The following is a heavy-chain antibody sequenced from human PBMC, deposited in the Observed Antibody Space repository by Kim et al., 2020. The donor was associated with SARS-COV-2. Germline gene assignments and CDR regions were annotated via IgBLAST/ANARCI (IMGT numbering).Heavy chain of an antibody. CDR2: INAGNGNT. CDR3: ARDKIAVAGTMAAVYYYGMDV. V-gene: IGHV1-3*01. Sequence: ASVKVSCKASGYTFTSYAMHWVRQAPGQRLEWMGWINAGNGNTKYSQKFQGRVTITRDTSASTAYMELSSLRSEDTAVYYCARDKIAVAGTMAAVYYYGMDVWGQGTTVTVSS. D-gene: IGHD6-19*01. J-gene: IGHJ6*02. CDR1: GYTFTSYA.